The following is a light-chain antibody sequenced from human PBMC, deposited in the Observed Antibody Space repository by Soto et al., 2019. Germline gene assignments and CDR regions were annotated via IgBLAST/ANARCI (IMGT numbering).Light chain of an antibody. CDR2: DSS. CDR3: QRYNNWPPT. J-gene: IGKJ4*01. V-gene: IGKV3-15*01. CDR1: QSVSSN. Sequence: EIVMTQSPATLSVSPGERATLSCRASQSVSSNLAWYQQKPGQAPRLLIYDSSTRAIGIPIRFSGSRSGTEFILNINGLQFEDFAVYYCQRYNNWPPTIGGGTKVEI.